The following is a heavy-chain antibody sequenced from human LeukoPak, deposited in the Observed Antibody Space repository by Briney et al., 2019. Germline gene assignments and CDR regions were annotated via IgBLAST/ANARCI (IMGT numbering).Heavy chain of an antibody. Sequence: SETLSLTCAVYGGSFSGYYWSWIRQPPGEGLEWIGEINHSGSTNYNPSLKSRVTISVDTSKNQFSLKLSSVTAADTAVYCCARGMAVAGQLWGYYYYYMDVWGKGTTVTVSS. CDR3: ARGMAVAGQLWGYYYYYMDV. J-gene: IGHJ6*03. CDR1: GGSFSGYY. CDR2: INHSGST. V-gene: IGHV4-34*01. D-gene: IGHD6-19*01.